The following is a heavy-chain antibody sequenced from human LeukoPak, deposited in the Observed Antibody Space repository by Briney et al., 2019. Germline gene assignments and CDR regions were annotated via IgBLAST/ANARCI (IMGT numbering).Heavy chain of an antibody. Sequence: GGSLRLSCAASVFTFSSYSMNWVRQAPGKGLEWVSYISSSSSTIYYADSVKGRFTISRDNAKNSLYLQMNSLRAEDAAVYYCARDQPDNYDFWSGYYAPYYYYYMDVWGKGTTVTVSS. CDR3: ARDQPDNYDFWSGYYAPYYYYYMDV. V-gene: IGHV3-48*01. CDR1: VFTFSSYS. CDR2: ISSSSSTI. J-gene: IGHJ6*03. D-gene: IGHD3-3*01.